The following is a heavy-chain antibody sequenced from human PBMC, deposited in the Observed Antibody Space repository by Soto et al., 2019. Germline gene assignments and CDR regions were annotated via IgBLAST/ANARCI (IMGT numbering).Heavy chain of an antibody. D-gene: IGHD3-3*01. V-gene: IGHV1-69*06. CDR2: IVPMSGTS. CDR3: NRGSEYDFWSGYL. Sequence: QERLVQSGAEVRKPGSSVKVSCKVTGGTSTRYAINWVRQAPGQGLEWMGGIVPMSGTSKYAQKFQGRLTITADTSTNIAYVELRSLRSEDTAVYYCNRGSEYDFWSGYLWGQGTLVSVSS. CDR1: GGTSTRYA. J-gene: IGHJ4*02.